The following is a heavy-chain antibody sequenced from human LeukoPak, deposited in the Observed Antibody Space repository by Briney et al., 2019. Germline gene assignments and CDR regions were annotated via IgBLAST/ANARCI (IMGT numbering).Heavy chain of an antibody. V-gene: IGHV3-7*01. CDR3: ARDSPIRQLASVYYYYYGMDV. CDR1: GFTFSSYW. D-gene: IGHD6-6*01. J-gene: IGHJ6*02. CDR2: IKQDGSEK. Sequence: GGSLRLSCAASGFTFSSYWMSWVRQAPGKGLEWVANIKQDGSEKYYVDSVKGRFTISRDNAKNSLYLQMNSLGAEDTAVYYCARDSPIRQLASVYYYYYGMDVWGQGTTVTVSS.